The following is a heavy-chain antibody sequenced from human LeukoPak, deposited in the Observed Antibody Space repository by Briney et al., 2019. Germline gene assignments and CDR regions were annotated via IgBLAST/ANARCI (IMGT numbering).Heavy chain of an antibody. CDR3: ARDGDDTMVRGVPGY. Sequence: ASVKVSCKASGYTFTGFYIHWVRQAPGQRLEWMGWINAGNGNTKYSQKFQGRVTITRDTSASTAYMELSSLRSEDTAVYYCARDGDDTMVRGVPGYWGQGTLVTVSS. CDR1: GYTFTGFY. CDR2: INAGNGNT. D-gene: IGHD3-10*01. J-gene: IGHJ4*02. V-gene: IGHV1-3*01.